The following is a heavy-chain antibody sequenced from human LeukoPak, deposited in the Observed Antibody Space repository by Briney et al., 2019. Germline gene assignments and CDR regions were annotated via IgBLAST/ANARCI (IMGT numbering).Heavy chain of an antibody. J-gene: IGHJ4*02. CDR1: GYSFTSYW. V-gene: IGHV5-51*01. CDR2: IYPGDSDT. D-gene: IGHD6-13*01. Sequence: VESLKISCKGSGYSFTSYWIGWVRQMPGKGLEWMGIIYPGDSDTRYSPSFQGQVTISADKSVSTAYLQWGSLKASDTAMYYCARRGSSWYLDYWGQGTLVTVSS. CDR3: ARRGSSWYLDY.